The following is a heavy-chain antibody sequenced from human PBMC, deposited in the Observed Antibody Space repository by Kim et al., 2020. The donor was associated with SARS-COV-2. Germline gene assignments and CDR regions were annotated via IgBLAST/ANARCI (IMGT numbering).Heavy chain of an antibody. J-gene: IGHJ5*02. CDR3: AAGSSWTRNWFDP. V-gene: IGHV4-39*01. CDR1: GGSISSSSYY. D-gene: IGHD6-13*01. CDR2: IYYSGST. Sequence: SETLSLTCTVSGGSISSSSYYWGWIRQPPGKGLEWIGSIYYSGSTYYNPSLKSRVTISVDTSKNQFSLKLSSVTAADTAVYYCAAGSSWTRNWFDPWGQGTLVTVSS.